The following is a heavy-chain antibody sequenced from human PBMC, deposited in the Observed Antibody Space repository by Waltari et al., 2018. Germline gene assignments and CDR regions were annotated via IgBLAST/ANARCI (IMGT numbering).Heavy chain of an antibody. J-gene: IGHJ4*02. V-gene: IGHV3-48*03. Sequence: EVQLVESGGGLVQPGGSLRLSCAASGFTFSSYEMNWVRQAPGKGLEWVSYISSSGSTIYYADSGKGRFTISRDNAKNSLYLQMNSLRAEDTAVYYCAREPDSSGSEGAFDYWGQGTLVTVSS. CDR3: AREPDSSGSEGAFDY. CDR1: GFTFSSYE. D-gene: IGHD3-22*01. CDR2: ISSSGSTI.